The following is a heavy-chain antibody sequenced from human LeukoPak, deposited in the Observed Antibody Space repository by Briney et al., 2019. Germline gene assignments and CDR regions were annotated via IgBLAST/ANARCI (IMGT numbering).Heavy chain of an antibody. Sequence: PGGSLRLSCAASGFTFSSYAMRWVRQTPGKGLEWVSSISDSGDGTYYADSVRGRFTISRDNSKNTLYLQMKSLGGDDTALYYCAKCWRIVSGNWYLSFDSWGQGTLVTVSS. V-gene: IGHV3-23*01. J-gene: IGHJ4*02. D-gene: IGHD6-13*01. CDR2: ISDSGDGT. CDR3: AKCWRIVSGNWYLSFDS. CDR1: GFTFSSYA.